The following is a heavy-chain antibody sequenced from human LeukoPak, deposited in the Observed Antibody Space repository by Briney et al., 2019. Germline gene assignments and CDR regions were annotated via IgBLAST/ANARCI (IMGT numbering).Heavy chain of an antibody. D-gene: IGHD6-13*01. V-gene: IGHV3-23*01. CDR2: ILGTRGGT. CDR3: AKDGLSGYSSSWYDY. J-gene: IGHJ4*02. CDR1: GFTFSDYA. Sequence: GGSLRLSCVASGFTFSDYAMTWVRQAPGRGLEWVSAILGTRGGTYYTDSVKGRFTISRDNSKNTLYLQMNSLRAEDTAVYYCAKDGLSGYSSSWYDYWGQGTLVTVSS.